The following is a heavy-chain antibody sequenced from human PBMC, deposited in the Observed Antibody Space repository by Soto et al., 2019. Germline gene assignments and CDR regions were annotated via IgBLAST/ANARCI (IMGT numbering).Heavy chain of an antibody. Sequence: QVQLQEPGPGLVKPSQTLSLTCTVTGDSISSGGYYWSWIRQRPGKGLEWLGYIYSSGSTWYNPSLSSRLTISKDSSKRQISLDLTAVTAADTAVYFCTRNGRDCSSTACYRGEYRQHWGQGTLVTVSP. CDR2: IYSSGST. J-gene: IGHJ1*01. D-gene: IGHD2-2*02. V-gene: IGHV4-31*03. CDR3: TRNGRDCSSTACYRGEYRQH. CDR1: GDSISSGGYY.